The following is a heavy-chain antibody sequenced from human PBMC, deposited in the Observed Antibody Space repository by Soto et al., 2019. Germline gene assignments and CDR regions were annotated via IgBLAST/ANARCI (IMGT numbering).Heavy chain of an antibody. V-gene: IGHV1-69*13. D-gene: IGHD2-15*01. CDR3: ARDRAYCSGGSCYGAFDI. Sequence: ASVKVSCKASGGTFSIYAIIWVRQAPGQGLEWMGGIIPIFGTANYAQKFQGRVTITADESTSTAYMELSSLRSEDTAVYYCARDRAYCSGGSCYGAFDIWGQGTMVTVSS. CDR1: GGTFSIYA. J-gene: IGHJ3*02. CDR2: IIPIFGTA.